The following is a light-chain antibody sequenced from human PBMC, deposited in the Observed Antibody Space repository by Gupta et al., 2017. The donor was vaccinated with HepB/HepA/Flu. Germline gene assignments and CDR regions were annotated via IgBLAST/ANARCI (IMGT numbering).Light chain of an antibody. J-gene: IGLJ3*02. CDR3: CSFAGSGTVV. CDR2: AVT. V-gene: IGLV2-23*02. Sequence: QPASVSGSPGQSITISCTGTRSDIGSYSLVSWFQQHPGQAPKLIIYAVTKRPSGISHRFSASKSGSTASLTISALQTEDAAHYFCCSFAGSGTVVFGGGTKLTVL. CDR1: RSDIGSYSL.